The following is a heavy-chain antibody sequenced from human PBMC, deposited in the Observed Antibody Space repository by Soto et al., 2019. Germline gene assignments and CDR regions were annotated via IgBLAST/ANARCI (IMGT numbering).Heavy chain of an antibody. CDR1: GGSVNGYY. CDR2: INHTGGT. Sequence: QAHLQQWGAGLLKPSETLSLTCAVYGGSVNGYYWNWIRQPPGKGLEWIGEINHTGGTHYNPSLNSRVTISVDTSKNQFSLRLSSVTAADTAIYYCATRITVFGLLIPPFDPWGQGTQVTVSS. J-gene: IGHJ5*02. CDR3: ATRITVFGLLIPPFDP. V-gene: IGHV4-34*02. D-gene: IGHD3-3*01.